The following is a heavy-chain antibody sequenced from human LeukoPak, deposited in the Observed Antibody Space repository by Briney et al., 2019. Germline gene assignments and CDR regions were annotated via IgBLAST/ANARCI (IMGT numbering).Heavy chain of an antibody. V-gene: IGHV3-23*01. CDR3: AKGTGSGTYGSGSVGGEDFDY. Sequence: PGGSLRLSCAASGFTFSSYAMSWVRQAPGKGLEWVSAISGSGGSTYYADSVKGRFTISRDNSKNTLYLQMNSLRAEDTAVYYCAKGTGSGTYGSGSVGGEDFDYWGQGTLVTVSS. J-gene: IGHJ4*02. D-gene: IGHD3-10*01. CDR2: ISGSGGST. CDR1: GFTFSSYA.